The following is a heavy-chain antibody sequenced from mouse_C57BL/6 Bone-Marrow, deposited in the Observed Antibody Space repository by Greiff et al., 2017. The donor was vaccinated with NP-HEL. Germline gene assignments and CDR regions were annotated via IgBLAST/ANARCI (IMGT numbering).Heavy chain of an antibody. Sequence: QVQLQQSGAELARPGASVKLSCKASGYTFTSYWMHWVKQRPGQGLEWIGYINPSSGYTKYNQKFKDKATLTADKSSSTAYMQLSSLTYEDSAVYYCARWGDSSGYDFDYWGQGTTLTVSS. CDR1: GYTFTSYW. CDR2: INPSSGYT. J-gene: IGHJ2*01. D-gene: IGHD3-2*02. V-gene: IGHV1-7*01. CDR3: ARWGDSSGYDFDY.